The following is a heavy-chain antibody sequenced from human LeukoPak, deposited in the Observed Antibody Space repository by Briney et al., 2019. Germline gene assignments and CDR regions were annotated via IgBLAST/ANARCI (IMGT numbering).Heavy chain of an antibody. V-gene: IGHV1-18*01. CDR1: GYTFTSYG. J-gene: IGHJ3*02. Sequence: ASVKVSCKASGYTFTSYGVSWVRQAPGHGLEWMGWISAYNGNTNYAQKLQGRVTMTTDTSTSTAYMELSSLRSDDTAVYYGARDHEGYDSPLVAFDIWGQGTMVTVSS. CDR2: ISAYNGNT. D-gene: IGHD3-22*01. CDR3: ARDHEGYDSPLVAFDI.